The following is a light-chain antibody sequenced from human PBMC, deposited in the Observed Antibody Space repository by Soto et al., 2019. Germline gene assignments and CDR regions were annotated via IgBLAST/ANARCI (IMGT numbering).Light chain of an antibody. CDR3: QQINIYPST. J-gene: IGKJ2*01. CDR2: AAS. V-gene: IGKV1-9*01. CDR1: QVITNH. Sequence: DIQLTQSPSFLSASVGDRVTITCRASQVITNHLAWYHQKPGKAPKLLISAASTLQSGVPSRFSGSGYGTEFSITISSLQPEDLAAYYCQQINIYPSTFGQGTKLEIK.